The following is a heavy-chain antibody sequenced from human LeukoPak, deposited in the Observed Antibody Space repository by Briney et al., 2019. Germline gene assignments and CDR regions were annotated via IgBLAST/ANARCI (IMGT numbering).Heavy chain of an antibody. CDR1: GYTLTTYY. D-gene: IGHD2-15*01. CDR3: ARGGMRAASPEWFFHL. J-gene: IGHJ2*01. CDR2: INPSGGST. Sequence: ASVKVSRKASGYTLTTYYMHWVRQAPAPGLEWMGIINPSGGSTSYAQKFQGRVTMTRDTSTSTVYIELSSLISEDTAVYYCARGGMRAASPEWFFHLWGRGTLVTVSS. V-gene: IGHV1-46*01.